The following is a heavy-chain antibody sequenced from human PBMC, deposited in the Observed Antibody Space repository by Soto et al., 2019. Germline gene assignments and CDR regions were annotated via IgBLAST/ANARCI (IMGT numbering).Heavy chain of an antibody. CDR3: AKARRDGDFMHILVVDF. D-gene: IGHD2-15*01. V-gene: IGHV3-30*18. CDR1: GFSLSSYA. J-gene: IGHJ4*02. Sequence: QVQLVESGGGVVQPGGSLRLSCATSGFSLSSYAMHWVRQAPGKGLEWVALMSYDETKKYYADSVKGRFTISRDTSKNTLFLQMNRLRVEDTAVYYCAKARRDGDFMHILVVDFWGQGALVTVSS. CDR2: MSYDETKK.